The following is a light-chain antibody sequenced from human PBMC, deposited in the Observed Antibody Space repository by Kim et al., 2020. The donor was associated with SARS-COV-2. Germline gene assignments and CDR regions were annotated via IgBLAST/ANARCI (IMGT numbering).Light chain of an antibody. V-gene: IGKV3-20*01. CDR3: QQYGSSLYT. CDR1: QSVSNNY. Sequence: EIVLTQSPGTMSLSPAERATLSCRASQSVSNNYLAWYQQKPGQAPRLLIYGASSRAAGIPDRFSGSGSGTDFTLTITRLEPEDFAVYYCQQYGSSLYTFGQGTKVDIK. CDR2: GAS. J-gene: IGKJ2*01.